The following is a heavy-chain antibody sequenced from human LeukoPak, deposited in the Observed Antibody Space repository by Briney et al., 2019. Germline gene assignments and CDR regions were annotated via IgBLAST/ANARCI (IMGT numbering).Heavy chain of an antibody. CDR2: IYYSGST. D-gene: IGHD3-22*01. J-gene: IGHJ6*03. Sequence: SETLSLTCTVSGGSISSHYWSWIRQPPGKGLEWIGYIYYSGSTNSNPSLKSRVTISVDTPKNQFSLKLSSVTAADTAVYYCARDSYDTSGYPYYYYYYYMDVWGKGTTVTVSS. CDR3: ARDSYDTSGYPYYYYYYYMDV. V-gene: IGHV4-59*11. CDR1: GGSISSHY.